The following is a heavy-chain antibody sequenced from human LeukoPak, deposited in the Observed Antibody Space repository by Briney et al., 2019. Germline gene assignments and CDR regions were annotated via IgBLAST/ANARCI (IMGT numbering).Heavy chain of an antibody. CDR2: ISSSSSYI. D-gene: IGHD4-17*01. CDR1: GFTFSSYS. Sequence: GGSLRLSCAASGFTFSSYSMNWVRQAPGKGLEWVSSISSSSSYIYYADSVRGRFTISRDNAKNSLYLPMNSLRAEDTAVYYCARGPTHYGDYFNWFDPWGQGTLVTVSS. J-gene: IGHJ5*02. CDR3: ARGPTHYGDYFNWFDP. V-gene: IGHV3-21*01.